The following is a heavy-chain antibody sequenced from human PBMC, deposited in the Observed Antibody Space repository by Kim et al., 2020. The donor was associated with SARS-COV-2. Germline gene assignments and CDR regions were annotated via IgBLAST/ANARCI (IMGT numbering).Heavy chain of an antibody. V-gene: IGHV4-59*13. CDR3: ARGVGNFDS. CDR1: GGSISSYY. D-gene: IGHD3-10*01. Sequence: SETLSLTCTVSGGSISSYYWTWIRQSPGKGLEWIGYIYSGGNTNYNPSLKSRVTISIDRSKNQFSLNVHSVTAADTAVYYCARGVGNFDSWGQGTLVSVS. CDR2: IYSGGNT. J-gene: IGHJ4*02.